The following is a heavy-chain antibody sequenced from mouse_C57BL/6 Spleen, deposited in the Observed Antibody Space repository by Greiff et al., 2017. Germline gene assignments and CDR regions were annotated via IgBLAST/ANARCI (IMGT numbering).Heavy chain of an antibody. CDR2: ISSGGSYT. V-gene: IGHV5-6*01. CDR1: GFTFSSYG. CDR3: AREVDGYYVDY. J-gene: IGHJ2*01. Sequence: EVQLVESGGDLVKPGGSLKLSCAASGFTFSSYGMSWVRQTPDKRLAWVATISSGGSYTYYPDSVKGRFTISRDNAKNTLYLQMSSLKSEDTAMYYCAREVDGYYVDYWGQGTTLTVSS. D-gene: IGHD2-3*01.